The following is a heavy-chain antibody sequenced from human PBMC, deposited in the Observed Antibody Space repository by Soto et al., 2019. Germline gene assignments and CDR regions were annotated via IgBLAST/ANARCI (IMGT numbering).Heavy chain of an antibody. CDR2: IIPIFGTA. CDR3: ARDHIVVVPAAIGAYYYYYGMDV. D-gene: IGHD2-2*01. V-gene: IGHV1-69*06. Sequence: ASVKVSCKASGGTFSSYAISWVRQAPGQGLEWMGRIIPIFGTANYAQKFQGRVTITADKSTSTAYMELSGLRSEDTAVYYCARDHIVVVPAAIGAYYYYYGMDVWGQGTTVTVSS. J-gene: IGHJ6*02. CDR1: GGTFSSYA.